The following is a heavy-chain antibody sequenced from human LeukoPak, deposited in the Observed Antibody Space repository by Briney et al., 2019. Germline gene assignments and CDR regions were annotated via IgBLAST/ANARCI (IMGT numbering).Heavy chain of an antibody. V-gene: IGHV3-15*01. CDR3: TTEYFDGSGYYSDWYFDL. CDR2: IKRKTDGGTT. CDR1: GFTFSNAW. J-gene: IGHJ2*01. D-gene: IGHD3-22*01. Sequence: GGSLGLSCAASGFTFSNAWMSWVRQAPGRGLEWVGRIKRKTDGGTTDYAAPAKGRFTISRDDSKNTLYLQMNSLKTEDTAVYYCTTEYFDGSGYYSDWYFDLWGRGTLVTVSS.